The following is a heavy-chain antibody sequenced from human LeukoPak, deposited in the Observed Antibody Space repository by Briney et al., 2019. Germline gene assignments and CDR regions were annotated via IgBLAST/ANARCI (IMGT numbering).Heavy chain of an antibody. J-gene: IGHJ4*02. D-gene: IGHD3-10*01. Sequence: GRSLRLSCAASGFTFDDYAMHWVRQAPGKGLEWVSGISWNSGSIGYADSAKGRFTISRDNAKNSLYLQMNSLRAEDTALYYCAKGGIGGSGTLDYWGQGTLVTVSS. V-gene: IGHV3-9*01. CDR1: GFTFDDYA. CDR2: ISWNSGSI. CDR3: AKGGIGGSGTLDY.